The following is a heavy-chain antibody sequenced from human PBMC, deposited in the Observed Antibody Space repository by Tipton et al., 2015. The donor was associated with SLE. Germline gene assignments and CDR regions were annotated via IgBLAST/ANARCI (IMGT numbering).Heavy chain of an antibody. D-gene: IGHD3-9*01. Sequence: TLSLTCTVSGGSISSGDYYWSWIRQAPGKGLEWIGYIYYTGSTYYNPSLKSRVTISVDTSKNQFSLKLSSVTAADTAVYYCANYDILTGYLDYWGQGTLVNVSS. CDR1: GGSISSGDYY. J-gene: IGHJ4*02. CDR3: ANYDILTGYLDY. V-gene: IGHV4-30-4*01. CDR2: IYYTGST.